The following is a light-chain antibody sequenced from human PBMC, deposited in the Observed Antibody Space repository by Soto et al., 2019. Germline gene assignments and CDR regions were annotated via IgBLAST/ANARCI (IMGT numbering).Light chain of an antibody. CDR3: QQSFSTPYT. J-gene: IGKJ2*01. CDR2: LTS. Sequence: DIQMTQSPSSLSTSVGDRVTITCRASQNIAYYLNWYHQKPGTPPKLLIALTSNLQSGVPSRFSGSGSGTDFTLTISSLQPEDFATYYCQQSFSTPYTFGQGTKLEIK. V-gene: IGKV1-39*01. CDR1: QNIAYY.